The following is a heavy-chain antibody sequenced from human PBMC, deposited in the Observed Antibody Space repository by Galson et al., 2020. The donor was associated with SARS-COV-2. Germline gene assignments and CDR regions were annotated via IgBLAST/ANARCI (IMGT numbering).Heavy chain of an antibody. Sequence: GESLKISCAASGFTFNDYTMNWVRQAPGKGLEWVSSISSASSYIYYADSVKGRFTISRDNAKNSLYLQMNSLRAEDTAVYYCAGAYCGGDCYHPNAFDIWGQGTMVTVSS. V-gene: IGHV3-21*01. CDR3: AGAYCGGDCYHPNAFDI. D-gene: IGHD2-21*02. J-gene: IGHJ3*02. CDR2: ISSASSYI. CDR1: GFTFNDYT.